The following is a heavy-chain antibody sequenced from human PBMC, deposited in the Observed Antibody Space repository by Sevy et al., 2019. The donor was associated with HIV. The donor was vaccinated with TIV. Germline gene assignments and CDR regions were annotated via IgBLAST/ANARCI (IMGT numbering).Heavy chain of an antibody. D-gene: IGHD3-22*01. CDR1: GGTFSSYA. CDR3: AREGGYYDSSGYYYVGSNFDY. Sequence: SVKVSCKASGGTFSSYAISWVRQAPGQGLEWMGGIIPIFGTANYAQKFQGRVTITADESTSTAYMEPSSLRSEDTAVYYCAREGGYYDSSGYYYVGSNFDYWGQGTLVTVSS. V-gene: IGHV1-69*13. J-gene: IGHJ4*02. CDR2: IIPIFGTA.